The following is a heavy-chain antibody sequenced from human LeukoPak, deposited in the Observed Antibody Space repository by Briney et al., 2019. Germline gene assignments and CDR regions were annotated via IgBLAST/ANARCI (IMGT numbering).Heavy chain of an antibody. CDR3: SRESGAFSPFGY. Sequence: SDTLSLTCDVSGGSISRTNWWSWVRQSPGQGLEWIGELSLSGRTNYNPSLQSRVTMSLDESKNQLSLDLASVTAADTAVYYCSRESGAFSPFGYWGQGTLVTVHS. V-gene: IGHV4-4*02. J-gene: IGHJ4*02. CDR2: LSLSGRT. CDR1: GGSISRTNW. D-gene: IGHD1-26*01.